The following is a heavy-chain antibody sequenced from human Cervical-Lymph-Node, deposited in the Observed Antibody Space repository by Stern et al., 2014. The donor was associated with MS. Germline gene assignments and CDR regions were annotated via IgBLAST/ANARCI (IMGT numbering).Heavy chain of an antibody. Sequence: VQLVESGPGLVKPSETLSLTCTVSGGSISSYYWTLIRQPPGKGLEWIGSIYYSGSTNYNPSLTSRVTISVDTSKNQFSLKLSSVTAADTAVYYCASGSNSRASDAFDIWGQGTMVTVSS. D-gene: IGHD1-26*01. J-gene: IGHJ3*02. CDR2: IYYSGST. V-gene: IGHV4-59*01. CDR3: ASGSNSRASDAFDI. CDR1: GGSISSYY.